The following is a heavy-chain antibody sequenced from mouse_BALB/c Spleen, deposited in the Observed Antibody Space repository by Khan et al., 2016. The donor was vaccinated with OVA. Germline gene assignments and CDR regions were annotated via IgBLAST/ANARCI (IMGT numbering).Heavy chain of an antibody. Sequence: EVELVESGGGLVQPGGSRKLSCAASGFTFSSFGMHWVRQAPEKGLEWVAYISSGNSTIYYADTVKGRFTISRDKPKNTLFLQMTSLRSEDTARYYCTRGMRPPFDYLGQGTTLPVSS. CDR3: TRGMRPPFDY. CDR2: ISSGNSTI. V-gene: IGHV5-17*02. J-gene: IGHJ2*01. CDR1: GFTFSSFG.